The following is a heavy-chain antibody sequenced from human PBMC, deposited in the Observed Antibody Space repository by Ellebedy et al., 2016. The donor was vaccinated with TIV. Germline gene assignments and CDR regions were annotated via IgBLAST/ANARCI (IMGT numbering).Heavy chain of an antibody. D-gene: IGHD3-3*01. Sequence: GGSLRLSXAASGFTFNSYAMNWVRQAPGKGLEWASALSGSGGTTYYADSVKGRFTISRDNSKNTLYLQMNSLRAGDTAVYYCAKGDDYWSGYSDYYYCMDVWGKGTTVTVAS. J-gene: IGHJ6*03. V-gene: IGHV3-23*01. CDR1: GFTFNSYA. CDR2: LSGSGGTT. CDR3: AKGDDYWSGYSDYYYCMDV.